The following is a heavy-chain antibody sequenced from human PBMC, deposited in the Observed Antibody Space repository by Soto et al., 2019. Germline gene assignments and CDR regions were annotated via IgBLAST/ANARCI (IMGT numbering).Heavy chain of an antibody. V-gene: IGHV3-30-3*01. CDR3: ARGSSSSSNYYYYGMDV. J-gene: IGHJ6*02. D-gene: IGHD6-6*01. CDR1: GFTFSSYA. Sequence: QVQLVESGGGVVQPGRSLRLSCAASGFTFSSYAMHWVRQAPGKGLEWVAVISYDGSNKYYADSVKGRFTISRDNSKNTLYLQMNSLRAEDTAVYYCARGSSSSSNYYYYGMDVWGQGTTVTVSS. CDR2: ISYDGSNK.